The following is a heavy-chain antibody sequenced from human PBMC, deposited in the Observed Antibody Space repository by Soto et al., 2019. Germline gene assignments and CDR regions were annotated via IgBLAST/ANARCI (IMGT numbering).Heavy chain of an antibody. Sequence: GGSLRLSCAASGFTSSSYSMNWVRQAPGKGLEWVSSISSSSSYIYYADSVKGRFTISRDNAKNSLYLQMNSLRAEDTAVYYCARDLYSSAALWFDPWGQGTLVTVSS. J-gene: IGHJ5*02. CDR3: ARDLYSSAALWFDP. V-gene: IGHV3-21*01. D-gene: IGHD6-25*01. CDR2: ISSSSSYI. CDR1: GFTSSSYS.